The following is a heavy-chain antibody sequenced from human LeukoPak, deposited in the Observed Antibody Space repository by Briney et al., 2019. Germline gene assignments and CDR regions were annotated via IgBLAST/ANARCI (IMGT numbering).Heavy chain of an antibody. J-gene: IGHJ6*02. CDR3: ARRLVVPGKVDYYYGMDV. Sequence: GGSLRLSCSASGFTFSTYAMHWVRQAPGKGLEWVALISYDGSNEYYADSVKGRFTISRDNSKNSVYLEMNSLRAEDTAVYYCARRLVVPGKVDYYYGMDVWGQGTTVTVSS. CDR2: ISYDGSNE. CDR1: GFTFSTYA. V-gene: IGHV3-30-3*01. D-gene: IGHD2-21*02.